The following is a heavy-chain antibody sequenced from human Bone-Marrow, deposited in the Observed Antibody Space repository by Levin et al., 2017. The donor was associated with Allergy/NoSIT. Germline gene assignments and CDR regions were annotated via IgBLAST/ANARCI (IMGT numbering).Heavy chain of an antibody. CDR1: GFIFGDYD. CDR3: AKGSKYYGTSGYLDTYFDK. V-gene: IGHV3-9*01. Sequence: HAGGSLRLSCAASGFIFGDYDMHWVRQAPGKGLEWVSGISVNSENIDYADSVKGRFTVSRDNANNLVYLRMNSLTSEDTALYYCAKGSKYYGTSGYLDTYFDKWGQGTLVTVSS. D-gene: IGHD3-22*01. J-gene: IGHJ4*02. CDR2: ISVNSENI.